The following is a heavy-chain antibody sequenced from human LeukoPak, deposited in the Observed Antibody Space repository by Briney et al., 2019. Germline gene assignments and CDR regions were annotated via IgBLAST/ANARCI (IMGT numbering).Heavy chain of an antibody. CDR3: ARVGTYYRSLDS. Sequence: PSETLSLTCTVSGGSINDASWNWIRKPPGQGLEWTGYIYHSGGTNYNPSLKSRVTISLDTSKNQFSLKLGSVTAADTAVYYCARVGTYYRSLDSWGQGTLVTVSS. CDR1: GGSINDAS. D-gene: IGHD3-10*01. CDR2: IYHSGGT. J-gene: IGHJ4*02. V-gene: IGHV4-59*01.